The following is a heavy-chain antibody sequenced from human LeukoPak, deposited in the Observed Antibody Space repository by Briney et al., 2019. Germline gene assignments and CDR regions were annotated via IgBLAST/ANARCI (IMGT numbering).Heavy chain of an antibody. CDR2: IRYDGSNK. D-gene: IGHD3-22*01. CDR1: GFTFSSYS. V-gene: IGHV3-30*02. Sequence: GGSLRLSCAASGFTFSSYSMNWVRQAPGKGLEWVAFIRYDGSNKYYADSVKGRFTISRDNSKNTLHLQMSSLRAEDTAVYYCAKGFYYYDSSGYHAGYWGQGTLVTVSS. CDR3: AKGFYYYDSSGYHAGY. J-gene: IGHJ4*02.